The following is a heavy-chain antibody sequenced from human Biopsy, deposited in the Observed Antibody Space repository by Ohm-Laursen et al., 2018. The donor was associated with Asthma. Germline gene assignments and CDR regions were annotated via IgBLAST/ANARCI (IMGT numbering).Heavy chain of an antibody. V-gene: IGHV3-30*03. CDR3: GIVVAANPFQGDC. D-gene: IGHD2-15*01. Sequence: SLRLSCAASGFTFGNFWMSWGRQAPGKGLEWVAVISYDGSITHYADSVKGRFTISRDNSKNTVYLDISSLRIEDTAVFYCGIVVAANPFQGDCWGQGTLVTVSS. J-gene: IGHJ4*02. CDR2: ISYDGSIT. CDR1: GFTFGNFW.